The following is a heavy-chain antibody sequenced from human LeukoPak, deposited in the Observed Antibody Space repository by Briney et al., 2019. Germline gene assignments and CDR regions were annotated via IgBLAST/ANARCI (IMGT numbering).Heavy chain of an antibody. V-gene: IGHV3-11*01. Sequence: GGSLRLSCAASGFTFSDYYMSWIRQAPGKGLEWVSYISSSGSTIYYADSVRGRFTISRDNAKNSLYLQMNSLRAEDTAVYYCARGYCSSTRCGMDVWGQGTTVTVSS. CDR1: GFTFSDYY. CDR2: ISSSGSTI. D-gene: IGHD2-2*01. J-gene: IGHJ6*02. CDR3: ARGYCSSTRCGMDV.